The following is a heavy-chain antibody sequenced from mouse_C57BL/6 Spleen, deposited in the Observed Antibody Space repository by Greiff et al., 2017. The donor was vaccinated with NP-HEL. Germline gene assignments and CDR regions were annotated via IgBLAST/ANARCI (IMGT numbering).Heavy chain of an antibody. V-gene: IGHV3-6*01. Sequence: EVQLQQSGPGLVKPSQSLSLTCSVTGYSITSGYYWNWIRQFPGNKLEWMGYISYDGSNNYNPSLKNRISITRDTSKNQFFLKLNSVTTEDTATYYCARDQGVYYDYDGGAFAYWGQGTLVTVSA. CDR2: ISYDGSN. CDR1: GYSITSGYY. J-gene: IGHJ3*01. D-gene: IGHD2-4*01. CDR3: ARDQGVYYDYDGGAFAY.